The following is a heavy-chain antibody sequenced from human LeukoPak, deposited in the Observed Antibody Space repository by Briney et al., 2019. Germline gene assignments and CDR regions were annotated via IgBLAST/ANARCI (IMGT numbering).Heavy chain of an antibody. V-gene: IGHV4-39*01. CDR2: IYYSGST. CDR1: GGSISSSSYY. CDR3: ARRVLGGFDP. Sequence: PSETLSLTCTVSGGSISSSSYYWGWIRQPPGKGLEWIGSIYYSGSTYYNPSLKSRVTISVDTSKNQFSLKLRSVTAADTAVYYCARRVLGGFDPWGQGTLVTVSS. J-gene: IGHJ5*02.